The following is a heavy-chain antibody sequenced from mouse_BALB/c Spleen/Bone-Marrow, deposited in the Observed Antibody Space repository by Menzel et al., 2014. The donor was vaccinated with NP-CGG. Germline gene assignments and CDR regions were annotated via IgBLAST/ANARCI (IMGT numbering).Heavy chain of an antibody. J-gene: IGHJ3*01. CDR2: IWAGGST. D-gene: IGHD2-4*01. CDR1: GFSLTSYG. CDR3: ARYDYDWFAY. Sequence: VQLQQSGPGLVAPSQSLSITCTVSGFSLTSYGVHWVRQPPGKGLEWLGVIWAGGSTNYNSALVSRLSISKDNSKSQVFLKMNSLQTDDTAMYYCARYDYDWFAYWGQGTLVTVSA. V-gene: IGHV2-9*02.